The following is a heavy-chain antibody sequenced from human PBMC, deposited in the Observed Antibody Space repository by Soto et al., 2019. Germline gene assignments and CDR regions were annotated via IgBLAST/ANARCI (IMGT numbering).Heavy chain of an antibody. CDR1: GFTFSSYG. J-gene: IGHJ4*02. CDR3: AKGGRYFDWLSYYFDY. Sequence: GGSLRLSCAASGFTFSSYGMHWVRQAPGKGLEWVAVISYDGSNKYYADSVTGRFTISRDNSKNTLYLQMNSLRAEDTAVYYCAKGGRYFDWLSYYFDYWGQGTLVTVSS. CDR2: ISYDGSNK. V-gene: IGHV3-30*18. D-gene: IGHD3-9*01.